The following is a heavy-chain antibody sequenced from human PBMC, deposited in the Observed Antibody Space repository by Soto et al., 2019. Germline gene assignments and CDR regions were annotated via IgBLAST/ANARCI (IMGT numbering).Heavy chain of an antibody. CDR1: GYTFTSYG. CDR3: ARDQGSYSSSWYEFDP. J-gene: IGHJ5*02. D-gene: IGHD6-13*01. Sequence: ASVKVSCKASGYTFTSYGISWVRQAPGQGLEWMGWISAYNGNTNYAQKLQGRVTMTTDTSTSTAYMELRSLRSDDTAVYYCARDQGSYSSSWYEFDPWGKRTLVTVSS. V-gene: IGHV1-18*01. CDR2: ISAYNGNT.